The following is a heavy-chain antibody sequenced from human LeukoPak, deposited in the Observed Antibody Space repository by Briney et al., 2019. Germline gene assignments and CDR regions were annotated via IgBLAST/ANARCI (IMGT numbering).Heavy chain of an antibody. J-gene: IGHJ4*02. Sequence: SETLSLTCTVSGGSISSYYWSWIRQPPGKGLEWIGYIYYSGSTNYNPSLKSRVTMSVDTSKSQFSLKLTSVTAADTAVYYCARGISGSGSYGHFDYWGQGALVTVSS. CDR2: IYYSGST. CDR3: ARGISGSGSYGHFDY. V-gene: IGHV4-59*12. CDR1: GGSISSYY. D-gene: IGHD3-10*01.